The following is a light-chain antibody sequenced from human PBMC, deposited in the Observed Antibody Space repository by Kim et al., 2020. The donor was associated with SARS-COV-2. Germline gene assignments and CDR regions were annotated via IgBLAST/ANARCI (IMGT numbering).Light chain of an antibody. V-gene: IGKV1-5*03. CDR2: KAS. J-gene: IGKJ2*01. Sequence: DIQMTQSPSTLSASVGDRVTITCRASQGISTWLAWYQQKPGKAPNLLIYKASSLQSGDPSRFSGSGSGTEFTLTISSLQPDDSASYYCQQDHGYPYTFGQGTKLE. CDR3: QQDHGYPYT. CDR1: QGISTW.